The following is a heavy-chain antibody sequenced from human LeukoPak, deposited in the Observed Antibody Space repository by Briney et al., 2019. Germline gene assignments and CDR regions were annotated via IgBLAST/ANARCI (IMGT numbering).Heavy chain of an antibody. CDR1: GYTFTGYY. J-gene: IGHJ4*02. D-gene: IGHD3-10*01. CDR2: INPNSGGT. Sequence: ASVRVSCKASGYTFTGYYMHWVRQAPGQGLEWMGRINPNSGGTNYAQKFQDRVTLTRDTSIGAAYMELSRLRSDDTAIYYCARLLKGIWFGDNYFDHWGQGTLVTVTS. CDR3: ARLLKGIWFGDNYFDH. V-gene: IGHV1-2*02.